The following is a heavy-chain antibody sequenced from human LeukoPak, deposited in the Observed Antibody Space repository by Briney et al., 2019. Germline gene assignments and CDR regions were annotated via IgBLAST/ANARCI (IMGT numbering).Heavy chain of an antibody. CDR2: IIPIFGTA. J-gene: IGHJ4*02. D-gene: IGHD6-19*01. CDR3: ARGSGWDPSRGY. CDR1: GYTFTGYY. V-gene: IGHV1-69*13. Sequence: ASVKVSCKASGYTFTGYYIHWVRQAPGQGLEWMGGIIPIFGTAKYAQKFQGRVTITADESTSTAYMELSSLRSEDTAVYYCARGSGWDPSRGYWGPGTLVTVSS.